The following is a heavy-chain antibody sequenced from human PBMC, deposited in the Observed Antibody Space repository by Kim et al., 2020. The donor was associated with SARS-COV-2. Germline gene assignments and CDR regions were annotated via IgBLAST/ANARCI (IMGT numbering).Heavy chain of an antibody. V-gene: IGHV3-23*01. Sequence: GGSLRLSCAASGFTFSSYAMSWVRQAPGKGLEWVSAISGSGGSTYYADSVKGRFTISRDNSKNTLYLQMNSLRAEDTAVYYCAKDRGRSGSYLRGFDYWGQGTLVTVSS. CDR2: ISGSGGST. CDR3: AKDRGRSGSYLRGFDY. CDR1: GFTFSSYA. D-gene: IGHD1-26*01. J-gene: IGHJ4*02.